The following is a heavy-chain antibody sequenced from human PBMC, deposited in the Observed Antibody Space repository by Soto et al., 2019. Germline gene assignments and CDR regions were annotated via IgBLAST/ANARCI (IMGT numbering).Heavy chain of an antibody. CDR3: ARVVWRVPVATGFMDV. J-gene: IGHJ6*03. D-gene: IGHD5-12*01. CDR2: VNHSGST. CDR1: GGSFSGYY. Sequence: SETLSLTCAVYGGSFSGYYWSWIRQPPGKGLEWIGEVNHSGSTNYNPSLKSRVTISVDTSKNQFSLKLSSVTAADTAVYYCARVVWRVPVATGFMDVWGKGTTVTVSS. V-gene: IGHV4-34*01.